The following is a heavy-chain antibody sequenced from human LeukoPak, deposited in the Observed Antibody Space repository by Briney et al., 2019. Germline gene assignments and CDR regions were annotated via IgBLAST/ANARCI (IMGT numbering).Heavy chain of an antibody. D-gene: IGHD6-13*01. CDR3: ARGRDSSSKGTASFDY. V-gene: IGHV4-59*12. J-gene: IGHJ4*02. CDR2: IYYSGST. CDR1: GGSISSYY. Sequence: SETLSLTCTVSGGSISSYYWSWIRQPPGKGLEWIGYIYYSGSTNYNPSLKSRVTISVDTSKNQSSLKLSSVTAADTAVYYCARGRDSSSKGTASFDYWGQGTLVTVS.